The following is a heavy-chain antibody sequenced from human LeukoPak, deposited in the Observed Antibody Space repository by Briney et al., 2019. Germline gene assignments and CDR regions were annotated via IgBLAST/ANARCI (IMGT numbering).Heavy chain of an antibody. D-gene: IGHD3-3*01. CDR2: ITGGGGST. V-gene: IGHV3-23*01. J-gene: IGHJ4*02. CDR1: GFTFGNYA. Sequence: GGSLRLSCAASGFTFGNYAMSWVRQAPGKGLEWVSGITGGGGSTYYADSVRGRFTVSRDTSKNTLYLQMSSLRAEDTALYYCAKYQAIWRGYFDYWGQGTLVTVSS. CDR3: AKYQAIWRGYFDY.